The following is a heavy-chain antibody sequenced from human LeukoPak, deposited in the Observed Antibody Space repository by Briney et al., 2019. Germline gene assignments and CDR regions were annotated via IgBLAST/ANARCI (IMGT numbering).Heavy chain of an antibody. V-gene: IGHV1-2*02. CDR3: ARDGAYDILTGYYGYYYYYMDV. CDR2: INPNSGGT. D-gene: IGHD3-9*01. Sequence: ASVKVSCKASGYTFTGYYMHWVRQAPGQGLEWMGWINPNSGGTNYAQKFQGRVTMTRDTSISTAYMELSRLRSDDTAVYYCARDGAYDILTGYYGYYYYYMDVWGKGTTVTISS. J-gene: IGHJ6*03. CDR1: GYTFTGYY.